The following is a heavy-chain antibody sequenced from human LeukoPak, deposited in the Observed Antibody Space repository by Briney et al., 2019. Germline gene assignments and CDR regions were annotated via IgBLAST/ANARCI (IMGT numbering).Heavy chain of an antibody. CDR1: GYTFTSYG. D-gene: IGHD3-16*02. CDR2: MSAYNGNT. J-gene: IGHJ4*02. Sequence: GASVKVSCKASGYTFTSYGISWARQAPGQGLEWMGWMSAYNGNTKYAQKLQGRVTMTTETSTSTTYMELRSLRSDDTAVYYCARQMYYDYVWGSYRKIEFDYWGQGTLVTVSS. V-gene: IGHV1-18*01. CDR3: ARQMYYDYVWGSYRKIEFDY.